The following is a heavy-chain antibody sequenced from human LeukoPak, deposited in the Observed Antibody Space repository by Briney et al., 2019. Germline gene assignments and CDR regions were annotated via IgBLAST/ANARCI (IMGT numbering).Heavy chain of an antibody. J-gene: IGHJ6*02. D-gene: IGHD5-18*01. CDR1: GFTVSSNY. Sequence: GGSLRLSCAASGFTVSSNYMSWVRQAPGKGLEWVSVIYSGGSTYYADSVKGRFTISRDNSKNTLYLQMNSLRAEDTAVYYCASSIQLWPPFYYGMDVWGQGTTVTVSS. V-gene: IGHV3-66*01. CDR2: IYSGGST. CDR3: ASSIQLWPPFYYGMDV.